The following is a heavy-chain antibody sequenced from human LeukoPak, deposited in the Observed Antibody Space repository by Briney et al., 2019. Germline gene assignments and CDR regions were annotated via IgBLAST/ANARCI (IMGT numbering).Heavy chain of an antibody. D-gene: IGHD2-15*01. CDR1: GFTFSSFA. CDR3: AKQLGYCSDGSCYFPY. V-gene: IGHV3-23*01. J-gene: IGHJ4*02. CDR2: ISNNGGYT. Sequence: PGGSLRLSRAASGFTFSSFAMSWVRPAPGKGLGWGLAISNNGGYTYYADSVQGRFTISRDNSKSTLCLQMNSLRAEDTAVYYCAKQLGYCSDGSCYFPYWGQGTLVTVSS.